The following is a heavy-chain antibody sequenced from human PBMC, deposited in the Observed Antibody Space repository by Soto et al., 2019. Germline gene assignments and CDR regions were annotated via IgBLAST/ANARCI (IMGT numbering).Heavy chain of an antibody. CDR2: ISVYNGNT. D-gene: IGHD6-19*01. CDR1: GYTFTSYG. CDR3: ARDSSGYSSGWAFDY. J-gene: IGHJ4*02. Sequence: QVQLVQSGAEVKKPGASVKVSCKASGYTFTSYGISCVRQAPGQGLEWMGWISVYNGNTNYAQKIQGRVTMTTDTSTSTAYMELRGLRSDDAAVYYGARDSSGYSSGWAFDYWGQGTLVTVPS. V-gene: IGHV1-18*04.